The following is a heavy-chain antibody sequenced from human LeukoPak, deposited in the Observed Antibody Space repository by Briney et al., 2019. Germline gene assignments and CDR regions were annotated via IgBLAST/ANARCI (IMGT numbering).Heavy chain of an antibody. Sequence: PGGSLRLSCSTSGFTFGDYAMSWVRQAPGKGLEWVGFIQAKAYGGATKYAASVNGRFSISRDDSQSIASLQMNGLKTEDTAVYYCTRAPHPRCSSSGCYLDYWGQGTLVTVSS. J-gene: IGHJ4*02. D-gene: IGHD2-2*01. V-gene: IGHV3-49*04. CDR1: GFTFGDYA. CDR3: TRAPHPRCSSSGCYLDY. CDR2: IQAKAYGGAT.